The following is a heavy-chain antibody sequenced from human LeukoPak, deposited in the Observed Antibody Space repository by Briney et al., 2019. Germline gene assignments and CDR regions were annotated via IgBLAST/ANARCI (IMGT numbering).Heavy chain of an antibody. Sequence: ASVKVSCKASGGTFSSYAISWVRQAPGQGLEWMGRIIPILGIANYAQKFQGRVTITRDTSASTAYMELSSLRSEDTAVYYCARSKYGDYIDYWGQGTLVTVSS. V-gene: IGHV1-69*04. CDR1: GGTFSSYA. D-gene: IGHD4-17*01. CDR3: ARSKYGDYIDY. CDR2: IIPILGIA. J-gene: IGHJ4*02.